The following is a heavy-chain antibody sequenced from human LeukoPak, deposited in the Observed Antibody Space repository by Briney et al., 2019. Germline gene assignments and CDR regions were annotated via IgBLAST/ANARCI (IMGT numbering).Heavy chain of an antibody. CDR3: ARDGSSLTYYFDF. CDR2: INSHSGGT. J-gene: IGHJ4*02. CDR1: GYSFTDYY. Sequence: ASVNVSCKASGYSFTDYYIHWVRQAPGHGLEWMGWINSHSGGTNYAQKFQGRVIMTRDTSTTTVYMEVTRLRSDDTALYYCARDGSSLTYYFDFWGQGTLVTVSS. V-gene: IGHV1-2*02.